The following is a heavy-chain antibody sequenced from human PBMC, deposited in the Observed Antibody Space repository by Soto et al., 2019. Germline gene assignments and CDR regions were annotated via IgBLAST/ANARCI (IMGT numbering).Heavy chain of an antibody. CDR3: AIAIYKYDHLYSFDY. CDR1: AGSISTNY. V-gene: IGHV4-59*01. Sequence: SETLSLACSVSAGSISTNYWSWIRQPPGRALEWIGYVYYTGSTNYSPSLKSRVTISVDTSKNQFSLRLTSLTAADTAVYYCAIAIYKYDHLYSFDYWGPGILVTGSS. J-gene: IGHJ4*02. D-gene: IGHD3-9*01. CDR2: VYYTGST.